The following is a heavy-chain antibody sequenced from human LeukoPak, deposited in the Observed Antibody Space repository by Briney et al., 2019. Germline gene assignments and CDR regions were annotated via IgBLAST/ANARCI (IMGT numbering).Heavy chain of an antibody. CDR1: GFAFSVYA. Sequence: GGSLRLSCTASGFAFSVYAMSRLRQPPGKGLEWVSTINANSGTTSYAASVRGRFTISRDNSKNTLYLQLNTLRADDTATYYCAKPISGGLAVTADWFHPWGQGTLVVVSS. D-gene: IGHD6-19*01. CDR2: INANSGTT. V-gene: IGHV3-23*01. CDR3: AKPISGGLAVTADWFHP. J-gene: IGHJ5*01.